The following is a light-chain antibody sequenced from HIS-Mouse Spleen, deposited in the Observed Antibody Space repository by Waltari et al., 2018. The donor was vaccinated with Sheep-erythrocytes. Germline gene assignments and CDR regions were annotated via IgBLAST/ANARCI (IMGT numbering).Light chain of an antibody. Sequence: SYQLTQPPSVSVSPGQTARITCSGDALPKQYAYWYQQKPGQAPVLVIYKDSERPSGIPERFSCSSSGTTVTLTISGVQAEDEADYYWQSADSSGTYVFGTGTKVTGL. CDR1: ALPKQY. CDR2: KDS. CDR3: QSADSSGTYV. V-gene: IGLV3-25*03. J-gene: IGLJ1*01.